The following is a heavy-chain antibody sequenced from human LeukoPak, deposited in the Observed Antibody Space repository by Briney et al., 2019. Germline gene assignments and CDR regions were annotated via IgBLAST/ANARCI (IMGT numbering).Heavy chain of an antibody. CDR1: GFTFSSYS. D-gene: IGHD6-13*01. CDR3: AREGYSSSWYTDY. V-gene: IGHV3-21*01. J-gene: IGHJ4*02. Sequence: GGSLRLSCAASGFTFSSYSMNWVRQAPGKGLEWVSSISSSSSYIYYADSVKGRFTISRDNAKNSLYLQMNSLKAEDTAMYYCAREGYSSSWYTDYWGQGTLVTVSS. CDR2: ISSSSSYI.